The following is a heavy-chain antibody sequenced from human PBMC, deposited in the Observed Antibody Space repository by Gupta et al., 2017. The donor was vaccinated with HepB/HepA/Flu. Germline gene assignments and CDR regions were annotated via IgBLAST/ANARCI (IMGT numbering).Heavy chain of an antibody. CDR3: ARGIAVAGTLGYYYYYMDV. CDR2: IYTSGST. V-gene: IGHV4-4*07. Sequence: QVQLQESGPGLVKPSETLSLTCTVSGGSISSYYWSWIRQPAGKGLEWIGRIYTSGSTNYNPSLKSRVTMSVDTSKNQFSLKLSSVTAADTAVYYCARGIAVAGTLGYYYYYMDVWGKGTTVTVSS. J-gene: IGHJ6*03. CDR1: GGSISSYY. D-gene: IGHD6-19*01.